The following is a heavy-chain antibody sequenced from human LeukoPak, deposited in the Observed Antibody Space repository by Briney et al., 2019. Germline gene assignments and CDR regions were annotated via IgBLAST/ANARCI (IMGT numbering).Heavy chain of an antibody. CDR3: ARVWFGELSSDYYGMDV. D-gene: IGHD3-10*01. J-gene: IGHJ6*02. CDR1: GYTLTELS. V-gene: IGHV7-4-1*02. CDR2: INTNTGNP. Sequence: ASVKVSCKVSGYTLTELSMHWVRQAPGQGLEWMGWINTNTGNPTYAQGFTGRFVFSLDTSVSTAYLQISSLKAEDTAVYYCARVWFGELSSDYYGMDVWGQGTTVTVSS.